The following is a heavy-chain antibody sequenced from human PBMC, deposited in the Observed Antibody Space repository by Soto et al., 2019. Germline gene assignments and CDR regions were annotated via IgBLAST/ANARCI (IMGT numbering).Heavy chain of an antibody. CDR3: VRSSGYLHY. CDR1: GFTFSSYW. CDR2: ISSDGSTT. V-gene: IGHV3-74*01. D-gene: IGHD5-12*01. J-gene: IGHJ4*02. Sequence: GGSLRLSCAASGFTFSSYWMHWVRQAPGKGLVWVSHISSDGSTTNYADSVKGRFTISRDNAKNTLYLQMNSLRAEDTAVYWCVRSSGYLHYWGQGTLVTVSS.